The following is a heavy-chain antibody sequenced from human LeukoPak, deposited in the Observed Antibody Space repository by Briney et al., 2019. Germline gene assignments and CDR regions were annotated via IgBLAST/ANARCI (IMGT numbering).Heavy chain of an antibody. CDR3: AKAPHDGGWYQPLNY. V-gene: IGHV1-46*01. CDR1: GYTFTSYY. CDR2: INPSGGST. J-gene: IGHJ4*02. Sequence: ASVKVSCKASGYTFTSYYMHWVRQAPGQGLEWMGIINPSGGSTSYAQKFQGRVTMTRDTSTSTVYMELSSLRSEDTAVYYCAKAPHDGGWYQPLNYGGRGTLVTVS. D-gene: IGHD6-19*01.